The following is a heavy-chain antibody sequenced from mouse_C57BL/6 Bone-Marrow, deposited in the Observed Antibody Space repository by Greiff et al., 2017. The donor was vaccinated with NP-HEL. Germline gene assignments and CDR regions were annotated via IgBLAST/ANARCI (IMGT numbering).Heavy chain of an antibody. Sequence: VKLVESGPGLVQPSQSLSITCTVSGFSLTSYGVHWVRQSPGKGLEWLGVIWRGGSTDYNAAFMSRLSITKDNSKSQVFFKMNSLQADDTAIYYCAKADYGSSYRYFDVWGTGTTVTVSS. D-gene: IGHD1-1*01. V-gene: IGHV2-5*01. CDR3: AKADYGSSYRYFDV. J-gene: IGHJ1*03. CDR1: GFSLTSYG. CDR2: IWRGGST.